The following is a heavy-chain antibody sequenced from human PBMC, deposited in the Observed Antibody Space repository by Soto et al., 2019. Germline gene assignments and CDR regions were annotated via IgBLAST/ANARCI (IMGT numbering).Heavy chain of an antibody. D-gene: IGHD4-17*01. CDR2: IYYSGST. CDR3: ARESGYDYGGNSGGYYFDY. V-gene: IGHV4-30-4*01. Sequence: SETLSITCTVSGGSISSGDYYWSWIRQPPGKGLEWIGYIYYSGSTYYNPSLKSRVTISVDTSKNQFSLKLSSVTAADTAVYYCARESGYDYGGNSGGYYFDYWGQGTLVTVSS. J-gene: IGHJ4*02. CDR1: GGSISSGDYY.